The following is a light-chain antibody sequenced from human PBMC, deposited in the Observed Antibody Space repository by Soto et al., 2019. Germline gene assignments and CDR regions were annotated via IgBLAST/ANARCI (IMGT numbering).Light chain of an antibody. Sequence: QSALTQPPSASGSPGQSVTISCAGTSSHVGGYNYVSWYQQYPGKVPKLMIYEVSEPPSGVPDRFSGSKSGNTAFLNVSGLQAEDETDYYCLSYADTAYVFGTGTKLTVL. V-gene: IGLV2-8*01. CDR1: SSHVGGYNY. J-gene: IGLJ1*01. CDR2: EVS. CDR3: LSYADTAYV.